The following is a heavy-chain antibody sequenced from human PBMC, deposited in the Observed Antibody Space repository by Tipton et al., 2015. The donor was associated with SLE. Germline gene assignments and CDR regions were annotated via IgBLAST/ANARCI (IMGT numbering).Heavy chain of an antibody. D-gene: IGHD4-23*01. V-gene: IGHV4-59*01. CDR2: IYYSGST. CDR1: GGSFSGYY. J-gene: IGHJ4*02. Sequence: TLSLTCAVYGGSFSGYYWSWIRQPPGKGLEWIGYIYYSGSTNYNPSLKSRVTISVDTSKNQFSLKLSSVTAADTAVYYCARGDLTTVGPFFDYWGQGTLVTVSS. CDR3: ARGDLTTVGPFFDY.